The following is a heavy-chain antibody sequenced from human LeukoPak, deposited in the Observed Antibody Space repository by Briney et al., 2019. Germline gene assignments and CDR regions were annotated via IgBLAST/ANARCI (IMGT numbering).Heavy chain of an antibody. D-gene: IGHD3-16*02. J-gene: IGHJ3*02. CDR1: GFTFSSYA. Sequence: GGSLRLSCAASGFTFSSYAMSWVRQAPGKGLEWVSAISGSGGSTYYADSVKGRFTISRDNAKNSLYLQMNSLRAEDTAVYYCARDSMITFGVVIVIGRNDAFDIWGQGTMVTVSS. CDR3: ARDSMITFGVVIVIGRNDAFDI. CDR2: ISGSGGST. V-gene: IGHV3-23*01.